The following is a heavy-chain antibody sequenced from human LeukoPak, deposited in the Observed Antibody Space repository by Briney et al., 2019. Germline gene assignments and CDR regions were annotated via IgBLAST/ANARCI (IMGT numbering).Heavy chain of an antibody. CDR3: ALLAVASDFDY. J-gene: IGHJ4*02. V-gene: IGHV3-48*03. CDR2: IGSSGTTI. CDR1: GFPFSFYE. Sequence: PGGSLRLSCAVSGFPFSFYEMNWVRQAPGKGLEWVSNIGSSGTTIYYADSVKGRFSISRDNVKSSLYLQMNSLRVEDTAVYYCALLAVASDFDYWGQGALVTVSS. D-gene: IGHD6-19*01.